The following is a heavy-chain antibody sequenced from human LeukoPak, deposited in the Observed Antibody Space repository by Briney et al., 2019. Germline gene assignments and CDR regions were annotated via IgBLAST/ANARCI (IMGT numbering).Heavy chain of an antibody. CDR3: ARGGFLEWLWFDF. CDR2: ISSSGSTI. J-gene: IGHJ4*02. D-gene: IGHD3-3*01. V-gene: IGHV3-11*04. CDR1: GFTFSDYY. Sequence: GGSLRLSCAASGFTFSDYYMSWVRQAPGKGLEWVSYISSSGSTIYYADSVKARFTISRDNAKNSLYLQMNSLRAEDTAVYYCARGGFLEWLWFDFWGQGTLVTVSS.